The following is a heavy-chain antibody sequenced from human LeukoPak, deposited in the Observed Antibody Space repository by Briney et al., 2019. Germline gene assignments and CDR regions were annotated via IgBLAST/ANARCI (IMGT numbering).Heavy chain of an antibody. V-gene: IGHV3-30*02. CDR3: AKGPVWDIVVVVAATDAFDN. CDR1: GFTFSTYG. Sequence: GGSLRLSCAASGFTFSTYGMHWVRQAPGKGLEWVAFIRSDGSNKYYAESVKGRFTISRDNSKNTLYLQMNSLRAEDTAVYYCAKGPVWDIVVVVAATDAFDNWGQGTMVTVSS. D-gene: IGHD2-15*01. CDR2: IRSDGSNK. J-gene: IGHJ3*02.